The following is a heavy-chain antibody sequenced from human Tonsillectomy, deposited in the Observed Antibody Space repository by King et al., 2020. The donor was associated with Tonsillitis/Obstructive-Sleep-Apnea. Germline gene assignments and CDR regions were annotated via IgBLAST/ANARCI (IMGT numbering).Heavy chain of an antibody. CDR3: ARDRRGGTRVAWFDP. CDR2: ISSSSSYI. V-gene: IGHV3-21*01. CDR1: GFTFSSYS. D-gene: IGHD1-7*01. Sequence: VQLVESGGGLVKPGGSLRLSCAASGFTFSSYSMNWVRQAPGKGLEWVSSISSSSSYIYYADSVKGRFTISRDNAKNSLYLQMNSLRAEDTAVDYCARDRRGGTRVAWFDPWGQGTLVTVSS. J-gene: IGHJ5*02.